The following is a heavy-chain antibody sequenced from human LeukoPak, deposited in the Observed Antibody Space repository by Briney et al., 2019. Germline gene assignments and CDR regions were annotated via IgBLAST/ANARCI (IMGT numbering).Heavy chain of an antibody. Sequence: SETLSLTCTVSGDSISNGDYYWSWIRQPPGKGPEWIGYIYYSGSTNYNPSLKSRVTISVDTSKNQFSLKLRSVTAADTAVYYCARGYVIVPAAIHWYFDLWGRGTLGTVSS. J-gene: IGHJ2*01. CDR1: GDSISNGDYY. CDR2: IYYSGST. D-gene: IGHD2-2*01. CDR3: ARGYVIVPAAIHWYFDL. V-gene: IGHV4-30-4*08.